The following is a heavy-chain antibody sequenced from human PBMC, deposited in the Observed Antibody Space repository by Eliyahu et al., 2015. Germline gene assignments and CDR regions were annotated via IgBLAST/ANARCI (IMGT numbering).Heavy chain of an antibody. D-gene: IGHD3-9*01. J-gene: IGHJ4*02. CDR2: IKTDGSEK. Sequence: EVQLVGXGGGLVQPGGSLXLSCVGSGFTFSSYWMTWVRRTPGKGLEWVANIKTDGSEKYYVDSVKGRFAISRDNAKNALYLQMNSLRVEDTAVYYCARDPSGYSRFSDYWGQGTLVTVSS. CDR1: GFTFSSYW. V-gene: IGHV3-7*01. CDR3: ARDPSGYSRFSDY.